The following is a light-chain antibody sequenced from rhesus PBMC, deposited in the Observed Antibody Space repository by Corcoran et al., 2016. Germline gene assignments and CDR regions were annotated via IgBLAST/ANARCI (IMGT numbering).Light chain of an antibody. CDR2: RAS. CDR1: QSLSNY. Sequence: DIQMTQSPSSLSASVGDRVTITCQASQSLSNYLNWYQQKPGKIPKLLIYRASSLQSGIPSRFSGSGSGLDFTLTISSLQPEDFATYYCQQGYSYPYSFGQGTKVEIK. V-gene: IGKV1S9*01. CDR3: QQGYSYPYS. J-gene: IGKJ2*01.